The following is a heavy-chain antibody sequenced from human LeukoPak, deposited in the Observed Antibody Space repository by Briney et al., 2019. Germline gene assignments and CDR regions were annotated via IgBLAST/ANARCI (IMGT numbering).Heavy chain of an antibody. Sequence: SVKVSCKASGGTFSSYAISWVRQAPGQGLEWMGGIIPIFGTADYAQKFQGRVTITADESTSTAYMELSSLRSEDTAVYYCARNNYYDSSGPFDYWGQGTLVTVSS. CDR3: ARNNYYDSSGPFDY. CDR2: IIPIFGTA. J-gene: IGHJ4*02. D-gene: IGHD3-22*01. V-gene: IGHV1-69*13. CDR1: GGTFSSYA.